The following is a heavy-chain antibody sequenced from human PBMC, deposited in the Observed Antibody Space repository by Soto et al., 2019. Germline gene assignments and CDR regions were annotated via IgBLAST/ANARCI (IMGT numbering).Heavy chain of an antibody. V-gene: IGHV1-58*01. J-gene: IGHJ4*02. CDR1: GFTFTSSA. Sequence: SVKVSCKASGFTFTSSAVQWVRQARGQRLEWIGWIVVGSGNTNYAQKFQERVTITRDMSTSTAYMELSSLRSEDTAVYYCAADSADYVDPRFDYWGQGTLVTVS. CDR3: AADSADYVDPRFDY. D-gene: IGHD4-17*01. CDR2: IVVGSGNT.